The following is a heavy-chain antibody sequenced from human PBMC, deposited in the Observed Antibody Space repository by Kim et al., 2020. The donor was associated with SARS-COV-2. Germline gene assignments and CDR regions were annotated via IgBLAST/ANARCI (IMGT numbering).Heavy chain of an antibody. CDR3: ARENIVTTPGNFDL. CDR1: GLSVSHNW. Sequence: GGSLRLSCAASGLSVSHNWMHWVRQTPGKGLVWVSRIITDGTTTDYADSVKGRFTISRDNAKNTLFLEMNSLRADDTALYFCARENIVTTPGNFDLWGQGTMVTVSS. J-gene: IGHJ3*01. V-gene: IGHV3-74*01. D-gene: IGHD5-12*01. CDR2: IITDGTTT.